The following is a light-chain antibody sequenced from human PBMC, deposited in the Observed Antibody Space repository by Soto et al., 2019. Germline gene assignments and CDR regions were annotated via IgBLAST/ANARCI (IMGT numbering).Light chain of an antibody. V-gene: IGLV2-14*01. CDR3: SSYNSSSNPV. Sequence: QSVLTQPASVSGSVGQSITISCTGSSSDIGDYGYVSWYQQHPGKAPKLMIFEVSNRPSGVSNRVSGSKSGNTASLTISGLQAEDEADYHCSSYNSSSNPVFGTGTKVTVL. CDR1: SSDIGDYGY. J-gene: IGLJ1*01. CDR2: EVS.